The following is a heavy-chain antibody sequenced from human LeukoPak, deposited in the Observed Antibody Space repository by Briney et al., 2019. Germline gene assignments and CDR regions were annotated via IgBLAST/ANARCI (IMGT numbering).Heavy chain of an antibody. CDR3: AGEEDSSGYFDY. CDR1: GGTFSSYA. V-gene: IGHV1-46*01. CDR2: INPSGGST. J-gene: IGHJ4*02. Sequence: ASVKVSCKASGGTFSSYAISWVRQAPGQGLEWMGIINPSGGSTSYAQKFQGRVTMTRDTSTSTVYMELSSLRSEDTAVYYCAGEEDSSGYFDYWGQGTLVTVSS. D-gene: IGHD3-22*01.